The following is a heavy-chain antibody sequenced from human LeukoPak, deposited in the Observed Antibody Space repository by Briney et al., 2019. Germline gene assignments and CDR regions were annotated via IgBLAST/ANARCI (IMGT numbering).Heavy chain of an antibody. D-gene: IGHD3-16*01. Sequence: PSETLSLTCTVSGDSLSDYYWSWVRQPPGKGLQWIGFIYNNGYLYNRENTKYNPSLNGRVTISLDTSRNQLSLKLSSVTAADTAVYYCARHGWGEDYYYYYDMDVWGKGTTVTVSS. CDR3: ARHGWGEDYYYYYDMDV. CDR1: GDSLSDYY. J-gene: IGHJ6*03. CDR2: IYNNGYLYNRENT. V-gene: IGHV4-59*01.